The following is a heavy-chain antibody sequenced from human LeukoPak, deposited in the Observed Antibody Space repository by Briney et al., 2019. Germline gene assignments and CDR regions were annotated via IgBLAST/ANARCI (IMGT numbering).Heavy chain of an antibody. CDR3: AKDREVRGYYGLDV. CDR1: GFTFTSYS. V-gene: IGHV3-23*01. J-gene: IGHJ6*02. Sequence: GGSLRLSCAASGFTFTSYSMTWVRQAPGKGLEWVSAISASGGNTYPADSVEGRFTISRDNSKNTVYLQMNSLTAEDTAVYYCAKDREVRGYYGLDVWGQGTTVTVSS. CDR2: ISASGGNT. D-gene: IGHD3-10*01.